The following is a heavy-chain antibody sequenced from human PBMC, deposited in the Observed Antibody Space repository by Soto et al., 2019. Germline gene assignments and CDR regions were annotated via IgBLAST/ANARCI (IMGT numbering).Heavy chain of an antibody. CDR1: GGSVNSDTFY. CDR3: AREFSNSPEAFDS. V-gene: IGHV4-61*01. D-gene: IGHD6-6*01. J-gene: IGHJ4*02. Sequence: QVHLQESGPGQVKSSETLSLICTVSGGSVNSDTFYWSWIRQPPGRGLEWIGYIYYTGSTNYNPSLKSRVTISIDTSRNQFSLKLSSVTAADTAVYYCAREFSNSPEAFDSWGQGSLFTVSS. CDR2: IYYTGST.